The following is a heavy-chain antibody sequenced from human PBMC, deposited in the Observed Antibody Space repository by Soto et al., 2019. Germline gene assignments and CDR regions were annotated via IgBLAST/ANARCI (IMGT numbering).Heavy chain of an antibody. CDR3: CAQALVFTGGDGFDN. J-gene: IGHJ3*02. CDR1: GGSITTRGRY. Sequence: QVRLQEWGPGLVKPSQTLYLKCSVSGGSITTRGRYWSWIRQLPGKGLEWIGDIYYSGNTYYNASLKSRVXXXXXXXXXXXXXXXXXXXXXXXXVYYCAQALVFTGGDGFDNWGQGRLVTVSS. V-gene: IGHV4-31*02. CDR2: IYYSGNT. D-gene: IGHD2-21*01.